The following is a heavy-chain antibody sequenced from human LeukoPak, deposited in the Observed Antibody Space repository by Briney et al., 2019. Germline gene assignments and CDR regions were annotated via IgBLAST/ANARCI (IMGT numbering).Heavy chain of an antibody. J-gene: IGHJ4*02. CDR3: AREEVGAVDY. V-gene: IGHV4-61*02. Sequence: SQTLSLTCTVSGGSISSGSYYWSWIRQPAGKGLEWIGRIYTNGSTNYNPSLKSRVTISVDTFKNQFSLKLSSVTAADTAVYYCAREEVGAVDYWGQGTLVTVSS. CDR2: IYTNGST. CDR1: GGSISSGSYY. D-gene: IGHD1-26*01.